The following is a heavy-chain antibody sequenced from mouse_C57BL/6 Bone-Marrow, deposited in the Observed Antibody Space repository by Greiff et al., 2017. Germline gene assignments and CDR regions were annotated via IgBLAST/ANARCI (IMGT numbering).Heavy chain of an antibody. V-gene: IGHV1-52*01. CDR3: ARDYDYDGLFAY. Sequence: QVQLQQPGAELVRPGSSVKLSCKASGYTFTSYWMHWVKQRPIQGLEWIGNIDPSDSETHYNQKFKDKATLTVDKSSSTAYMQLSSLTSEDSAVYYCARDYDYDGLFAYWGQGTLVTVSA. CDR1: GYTFTSYW. D-gene: IGHD2-4*01. CDR2: IDPSDSET. J-gene: IGHJ3*01.